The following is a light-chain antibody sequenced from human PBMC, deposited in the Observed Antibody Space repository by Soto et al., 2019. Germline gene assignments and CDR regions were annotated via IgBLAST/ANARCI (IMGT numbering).Light chain of an antibody. CDR2: EDD. Sequence: QSALTQSASVSGSPGQSITISCTGTSSDIWNYNIVSWYRQHPDKAPKLIIYEDDKRPSGVSNRFTGSKSGNTVFLTISGLQADDEADYYCCSYAGTSTVLFGGGTKLTVL. CDR1: SSDIWNYNI. J-gene: IGLJ2*01. V-gene: IGLV2-23*01. CDR3: CSYAGTSTVL.